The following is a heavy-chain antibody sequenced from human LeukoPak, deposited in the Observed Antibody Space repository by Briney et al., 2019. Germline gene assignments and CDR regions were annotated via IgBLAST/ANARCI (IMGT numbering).Heavy chain of an antibody. CDR3: AKGMTWQQLVPSTPYYFDY. V-gene: IGHV3-23*01. J-gene: IGHJ4*02. Sequence: GGSLRLSCAASGFTFSSYAMSWVRQAPGKGLQWVSAISGSGGSTYYADSVKGRFAISRDNSKNTLYLQMHSLRAEDTAVYYCAKGMTWQQLVPSTPYYFDYWGQGPLVTVSS. CDR2: ISGSGGST. CDR1: GFTFSSYA. D-gene: IGHD6-13*01.